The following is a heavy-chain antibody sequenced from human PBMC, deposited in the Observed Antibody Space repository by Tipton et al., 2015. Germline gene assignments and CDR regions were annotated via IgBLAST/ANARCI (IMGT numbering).Heavy chain of an antibody. CDR1: GGSISSGDYY. Sequence: LRLSCTVSGGSISSGDYYWYWIRQHPGKGLEWIGYIYSSGSTYYNPSLKSRVTMSVDTSKNQFSLKLSSVSAADTAVYYCASHYSTVTIPYYYYGMDVWGQGTTVTVSS. D-gene: IGHD4-17*01. CDR2: IYSSGST. J-gene: IGHJ6*02. CDR3: ASHYSTVTIPYYYYGMDV. V-gene: IGHV4-31*03.